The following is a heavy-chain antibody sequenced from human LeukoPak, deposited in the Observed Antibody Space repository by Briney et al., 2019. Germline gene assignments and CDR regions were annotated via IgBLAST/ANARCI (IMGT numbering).Heavy chain of an antibody. V-gene: IGHV4-34*01. D-gene: IGHD3-10*01. CDR2: INHSGST. CDR1: GGSFSGYY. Sequence: SETLSLTCAVYGGSFSGYYWSWIRQPPGKGLEWIGEINHSGSTNYNPSLKSRVTISVDTSKNQFSLKLSSVTAADTAVYYCARDRYYYGSGSYWYFDLWGRGTLVTVSS. CDR3: ARDRYYYGSGSYWYFDL. J-gene: IGHJ2*01.